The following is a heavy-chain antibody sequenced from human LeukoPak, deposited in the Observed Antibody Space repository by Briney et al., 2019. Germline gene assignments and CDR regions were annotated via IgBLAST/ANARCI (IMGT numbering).Heavy chain of an antibody. J-gene: IGHJ4*02. D-gene: IGHD2-2*01. CDR3: ARDTKYAFDN. Sequence: GGSLRLSCAASGFSFSSYSMNWVRQAPGKGLEWISYIGISSGNTKYADSVKGRFTISGDKAKNSVYLQMNSLRVEDTAVYYCARDTKYAFDNWGQGTLVTVSS. CDR1: GFSFSSYS. CDR2: IGISSGNT. V-gene: IGHV3-48*01.